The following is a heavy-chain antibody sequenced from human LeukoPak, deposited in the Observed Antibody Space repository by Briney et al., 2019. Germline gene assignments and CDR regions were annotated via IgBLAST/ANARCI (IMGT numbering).Heavy chain of an antibody. Sequence: SETLSLTCAVYGGSFSGYYWSWIRQPPGKGLEWIGEINHSGSTNYNPSLKSRVTISVDTSKNQFSLKLSSVTAADTAVYYCARRTTGTTPSFDYWGQGTLVTVSS. V-gene: IGHV4-34*01. CDR1: GGSFSGYY. J-gene: IGHJ4*02. CDR3: ARRTTGTTPSFDY. D-gene: IGHD1/OR15-1a*01. CDR2: INHSGST.